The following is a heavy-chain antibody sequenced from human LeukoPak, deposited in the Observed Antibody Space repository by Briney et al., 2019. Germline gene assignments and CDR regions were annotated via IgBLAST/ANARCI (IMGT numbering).Heavy chain of an antibody. CDR2: IHTSGST. J-gene: IGHJ4*02. Sequence: SETLSLTCTVSGGSISSYYWSWIRQPAGKGLEWIGRIHTSGSTNYNPSLESRVTISVDTSKNQFSLNLSSVTAADTAVYYCAGGVTIVRGTSKHFDYWGQGTLVTVSS. CDR1: GGSISSYY. V-gene: IGHV4-4*07. D-gene: IGHD3-10*01. CDR3: AGGVTIVRGTSKHFDY.